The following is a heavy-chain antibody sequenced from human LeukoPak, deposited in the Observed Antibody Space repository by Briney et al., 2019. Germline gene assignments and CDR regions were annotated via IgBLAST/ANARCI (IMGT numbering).Heavy chain of an antibody. Sequence: ASVKVSCKASGGTFSSYAISWARQAPGQGLEWMGGIIPIFGTANYAQKFQGRVTITSDESTSTAYMELSSLRSEDTAVYYCARGLNYDFWSGYFYYYYYMDVWGKGTTVTVSS. CDR2: IIPIFGTA. CDR3: ARGLNYDFWSGYFYYYYYMDV. V-gene: IGHV1-69*13. CDR1: GGTFSSYA. D-gene: IGHD3-3*01. J-gene: IGHJ6*03.